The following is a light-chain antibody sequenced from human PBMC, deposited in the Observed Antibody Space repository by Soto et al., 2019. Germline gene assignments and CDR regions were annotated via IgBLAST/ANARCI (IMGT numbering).Light chain of an antibody. CDR3: QQYGTSAPIT. J-gene: IGKJ5*01. Sequence: EIVLTQSPGTLSLSPGDRATLSCRASQSVSSNYLAWYQQKPGQAPSLLIYGASSRATGIPDRFSGSGSGTDFTLTISRLEPEDFAMYYCQQYGTSAPITFGPGTRLEIE. V-gene: IGKV3-20*01. CDR1: QSVSSNY. CDR2: GAS.